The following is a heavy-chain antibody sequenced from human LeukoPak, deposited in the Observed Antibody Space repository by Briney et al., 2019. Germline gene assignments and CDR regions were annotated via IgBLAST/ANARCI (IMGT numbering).Heavy chain of an antibody. D-gene: IGHD3-22*01. CDR2: INSDGSST. CDR1: GFTFSSYW. V-gene: IGHV3-74*01. Sequence: PGGSLRLSCAASGFTFSSYWMHWVRQAPGKGLVWVSRINSDGSSTSYADSVKGRFTISRDNAKNTPYLQMNSLRAEDTAVYYCARVSSDSSGYYLPQDYYYYGMDVWGQGTTVTVSS. CDR3: ARVSSDSSGYYLPQDYYYYGMDV. J-gene: IGHJ6*02.